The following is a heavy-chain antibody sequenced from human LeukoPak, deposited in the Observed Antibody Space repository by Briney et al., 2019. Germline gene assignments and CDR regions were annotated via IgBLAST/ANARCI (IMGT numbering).Heavy chain of an antibody. Sequence: SETLSLTCTVSGGSISRYYWSWIRQPPGKGLEWIGYIYYSGSTNYNPSLKSRVTISVDTSKNQFSLKLSSVTAADTAVYYCARDSGDYGDYASRGLLLWGQGTLVTVSS. CDR1: GGSISRYY. V-gene: IGHV4-59*01. CDR3: ARDSGDYGDYASRGLLL. J-gene: IGHJ4*02. CDR2: IYYSGST. D-gene: IGHD4-17*01.